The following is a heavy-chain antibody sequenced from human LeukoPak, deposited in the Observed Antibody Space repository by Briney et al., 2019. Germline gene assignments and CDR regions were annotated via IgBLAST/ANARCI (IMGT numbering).Heavy chain of an antibody. D-gene: IGHD3-22*01. CDR2: IYYSGST. Sequence: SETLSLTCTVSGGSISSSSYYWGWIRQPPGKGLEWIGSIYYSGSTYYNPSLKSRVTISVDTSKNQFSLNLSSVTAADTAVYYCARVASSVEDVWGQGTTVTVSS. CDR1: GGSISSSSYY. V-gene: IGHV4-39*01. CDR3: ARVASSVEDV. J-gene: IGHJ6*02.